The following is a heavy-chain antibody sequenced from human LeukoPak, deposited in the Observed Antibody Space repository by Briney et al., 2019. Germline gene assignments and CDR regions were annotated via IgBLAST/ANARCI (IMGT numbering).Heavy chain of an antibody. CDR2: IYYSGTT. CDR1: GGSISSYY. Sequence: PSETLSLTCTVSGGSISSYYWSWIRQPPGKGLEWVGSIYYSGTTYYNSSLKSRVTISEDTSKNRFSLMLTSVTAADTAVYYCARQVSDYFYYYIDVWGEGTTVIVSS. CDR3: ARQVSDYFYYYIDV. V-gene: IGHV4-39*01. J-gene: IGHJ6*03.